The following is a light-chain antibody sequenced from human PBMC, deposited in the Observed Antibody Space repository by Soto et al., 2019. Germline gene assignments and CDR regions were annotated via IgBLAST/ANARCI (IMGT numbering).Light chain of an antibody. V-gene: IGKV3-20*01. CDR3: QYYGFTFIT. CDR1: QSVSSTY. J-gene: IGKJ5*01. Sequence: EIVLTQSPGTLSLSPGERATLSCRASQSVSSTYLAWYQQKPGQAPRLLIYAASSRATGIPDRFSGSGSETDFTLAISRLEPEDFAVYYCQYYGFTFITCGQGTRLE. CDR2: AAS.